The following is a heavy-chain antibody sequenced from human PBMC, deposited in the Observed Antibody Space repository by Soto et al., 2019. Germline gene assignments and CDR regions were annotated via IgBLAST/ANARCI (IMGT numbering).Heavy chain of an antibody. V-gene: IGHV4-59*01. CDR1: GGSISSYY. J-gene: IGHJ6*02. CDR2: IYYRGST. Sequence: SETLSLTCTVSGGSISSYYWSWIRQPPGKGLEWIGYIYYRGSTNYNPSLKSRVTISVDTSKNQFSLKLTSVTAADTATYFCARGGSTHYYYGLDVWGQGTTVTVSS. D-gene: IGHD1-1*01. CDR3: ARGGSTHYYYGLDV.